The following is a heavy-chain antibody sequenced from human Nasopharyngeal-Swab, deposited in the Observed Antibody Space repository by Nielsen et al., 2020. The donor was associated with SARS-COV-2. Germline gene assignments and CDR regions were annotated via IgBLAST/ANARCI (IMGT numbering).Heavy chain of an antibody. J-gene: IGHJ6*02. Sequence: SETLSLTCSVSGGSINGFYWNWIRQPPGKGLEWIGEINHNERTNYNPSLRSRVTMLVDTSNNQVSLKLSSVTATDTGVYYCARAGRVGDAFTGLDVWGQGTTVTVSS. CDR1: GGSINGFY. D-gene: IGHD1-26*01. CDR3: ARAGRVGDAFTGLDV. V-gene: IGHV4-34*01. CDR2: INHNERT.